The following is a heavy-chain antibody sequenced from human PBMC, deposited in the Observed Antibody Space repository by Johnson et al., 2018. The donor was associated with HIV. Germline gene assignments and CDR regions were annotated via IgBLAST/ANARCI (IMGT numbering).Heavy chain of an antibody. J-gene: IGHJ3*02. CDR1: AFTFSSYA. CDR2: ISYDGSNK. V-gene: IGHV3-30-3*01. Sequence: QMQLVESGGGVVQPGRSLRLSCEASAFTFSSYAMHWVRQAPGKGLEWVAVISYDGSNKYYAASVKGRFTISRDNSKNTLYLQMNSLRAEDTAVYYCATIAAHGAAFDIWGQGTVVTVSS. CDR3: ATIAAHGAAFDI. D-gene: IGHD6-25*01.